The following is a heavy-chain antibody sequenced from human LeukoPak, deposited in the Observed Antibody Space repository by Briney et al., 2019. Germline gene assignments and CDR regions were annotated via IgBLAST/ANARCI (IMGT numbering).Heavy chain of an antibody. V-gene: IGHV4-39*01. J-gene: IGHJ5*02. D-gene: IGHD2-2*01. CDR1: GGSISSSSYY. CDR3: ARHADIVVVPASRGDNWFDP. Sequence: PSETLSLTCTVSGGSISSSSYYWGWIRQPSGKGLEWIGSIYYSGSTYYNPSLKSRVTISVDTSKNQFSLKLSSVTAADTAVYYCARHADIVVVPASRGDNWFDPWGQGTLVTVSS. CDR2: IYYSGST.